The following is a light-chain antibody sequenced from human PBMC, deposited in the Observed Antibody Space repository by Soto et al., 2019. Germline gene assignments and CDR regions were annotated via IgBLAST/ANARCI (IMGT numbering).Light chain of an antibody. CDR2: GAS. J-gene: IGKJ5*01. V-gene: IGKV3-20*01. CDR1: QSVDSN. CDR3: QQYGSSPSAT. Sequence: EILMTQSPATLSVSPGERATLSCRASQSVDSNLAWYQQKPGQAPRLLIYGASSRATGIPDRFSGSGSGTDFTLTISRLEPEDFAVYYCQQYGSSPSATFGQGTRLEIK.